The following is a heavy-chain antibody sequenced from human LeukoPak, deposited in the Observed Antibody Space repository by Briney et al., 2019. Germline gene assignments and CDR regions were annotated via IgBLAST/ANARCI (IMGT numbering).Heavy chain of an antibody. CDR1: DASVTTYS. Sequence: SETLSLTCTVSDASVTTYSWSWLRQPAGKGLEWIGRVYSSGATKYNPSLKSRVTISADTSKNQFSLKLPSVTAADTAVYYCARDHYGSGSYKAYFDCWGHGIQVTVSS. J-gene: IGHJ4*01. V-gene: IGHV4-4*07. CDR3: ARDHYGSGSYKAYFDC. D-gene: IGHD3-10*01. CDR2: VYSSGAT.